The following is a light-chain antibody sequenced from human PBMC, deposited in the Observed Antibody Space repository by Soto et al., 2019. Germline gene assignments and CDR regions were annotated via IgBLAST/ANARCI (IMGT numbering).Light chain of an antibody. CDR1: QTFSSH. CDR2: DAS. CDR3: QQRSNWPPVIT. Sequence: EIVLTQSRATLSLSPGERATLSCRASQTFSSHLAWYQQKPGQAPRLLIYDASKRATGIPARFSGRGSGTDFTLTISSLEPEDFAVYYCQQRSNWPPVITFGQGTRLEIK. J-gene: IGKJ5*01. V-gene: IGKV3-11*01.